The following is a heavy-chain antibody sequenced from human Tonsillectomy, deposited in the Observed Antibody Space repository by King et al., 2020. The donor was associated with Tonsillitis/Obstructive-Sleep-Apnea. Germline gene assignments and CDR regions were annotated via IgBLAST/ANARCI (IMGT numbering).Heavy chain of an antibody. Sequence: QLVQSGAEVKKPGSSVKVSCKASGGTFSSNGITWVRQAPGHGLEWMGAIIPILGIPNYAQKFQGRVTITADKSTNTAYMEVSSLRSEDTAVYYCARLTSGYTTGWYGHWGQGTLVTVSS. CDR1: GGTFSSNG. D-gene: IGHD6-19*01. CDR2: IIPILGIP. J-gene: IGHJ4*02. CDR3: ARLTSGYTTGWYGH. V-gene: IGHV1-69*10.